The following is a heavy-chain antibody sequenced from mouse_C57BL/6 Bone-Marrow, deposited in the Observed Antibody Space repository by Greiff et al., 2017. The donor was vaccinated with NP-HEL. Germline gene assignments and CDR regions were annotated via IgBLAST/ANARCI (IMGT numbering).Heavy chain of an antibody. CDR1: GFTFSDYG. J-gene: IGHJ3*01. Sequence: EVHLVESGGGLVQPGGSLKLSCAASGFTFSDYGMAWVRQAPRKGPEWVAFISNLAYSIYYADTVTGRFTISRENAKNTLYLEMSSLRSEDTAMYYCARHGRFTWFAYWGQGTLVTVSA. D-gene: IGHD4-1*01. CDR3: ARHGRFTWFAY. V-gene: IGHV5-15*01. CDR2: ISNLAYSI.